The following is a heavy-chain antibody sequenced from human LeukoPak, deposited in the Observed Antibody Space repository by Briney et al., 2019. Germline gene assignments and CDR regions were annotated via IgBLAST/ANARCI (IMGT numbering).Heavy chain of an antibody. CDR3: ATLAQAYCGGDCYPNAFDM. V-gene: IGHV1-46*01. J-gene: IGHJ3*02. D-gene: IGHD2-21*02. Sequence: GASVKVSCKASGYTFSSYYMHWVRQAPGQGLEWVGVINPSGGTTSYAQKFQGRVTMTRDTSISTAYMGLSRLRSDDTAVYYCATLAQAYCGGDCYPNAFDMWGQGTMVTVSS. CDR2: INPSGGTT. CDR1: GYTFSSYY.